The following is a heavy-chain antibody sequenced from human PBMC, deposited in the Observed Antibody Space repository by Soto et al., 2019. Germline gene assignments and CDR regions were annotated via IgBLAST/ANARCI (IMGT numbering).Heavy chain of an antibody. CDR2: ISGGST. CDR3: AKGGRNTGYSYHKFDP. Sequence: GGSLRLSCAASGCTFIDYAMSWISQAPGKGLEWVSAISGGSTYYADSVKGRFTISRDNSKNTLYLQMNSLRVEDTAVYYCAKGGRNTGYSYHKFDPWGQGTLVTVSS. CDR1: GCTFIDYA. V-gene: IGHV3-23*01. J-gene: IGHJ5*02. D-gene: IGHD3-22*01.